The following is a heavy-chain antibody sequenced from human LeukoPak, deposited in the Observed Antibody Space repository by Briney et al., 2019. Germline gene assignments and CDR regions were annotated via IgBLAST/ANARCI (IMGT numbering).Heavy chain of an antibody. D-gene: IGHD5-24*01. J-gene: IGHJ4*02. CDR1: GYTFTGYY. CDR2: INPNSGGT. V-gene: IGHV1-2*02. Sequence: ASVKVSRKASGYTFTGYYMHWVRQAPGQGLEWMGWINPNSGGTNYAQKFQGRVTMTRDTSISTAYMELSRLRSDDTAVYYCARVQTEMATIFDFVGYFDYWGQGTLVTVSS. CDR3: ARVQTEMATIFDFVGYFDY.